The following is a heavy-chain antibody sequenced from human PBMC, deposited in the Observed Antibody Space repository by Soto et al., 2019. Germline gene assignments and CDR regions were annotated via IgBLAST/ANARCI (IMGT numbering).Heavy chain of an antibody. V-gene: IGHV3-7*01. J-gene: IGHJ3*02. Sequence: GGSLRLSCAVSGFTFSSYWMSWVRQAPGKGLEWVANIKQDGSEKYYVDSVKGRFTISRDNAKNSLYLQMNSLRAEDTAVYYCARDLHPHPSYYYGSVPLNAFDIWGQGTMVTVSS. CDR3: ARDLHPHPSYYYGSVPLNAFDI. D-gene: IGHD3-10*01. CDR2: IKQDGSEK. CDR1: GFTFSSYW.